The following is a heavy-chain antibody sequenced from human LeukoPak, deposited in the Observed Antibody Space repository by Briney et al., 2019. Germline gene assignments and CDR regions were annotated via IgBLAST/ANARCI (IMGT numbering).Heavy chain of an antibody. D-gene: IGHD1-1*01. CDR1: GFTFDDYD. CDR2: ITSGGST. Sequence: GGSLRLSCAASGFTFDDYDMSWVRQAPGKGLEWVSTITSGGSTYYADSVKGRFTISRDNSKNMLHLQMKSLRAEDTAVYYCATRGTTATKYFEHWGQGTLVTVSS. J-gene: IGHJ4*02. V-gene: IGHV3-23*01. CDR3: ATRGTTATKYFEH.